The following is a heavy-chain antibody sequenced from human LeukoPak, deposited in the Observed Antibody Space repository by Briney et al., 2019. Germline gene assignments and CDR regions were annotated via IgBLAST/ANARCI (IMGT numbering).Heavy chain of an antibody. V-gene: IGHV4-34*01. D-gene: IGHD1-26*01. CDR1: GGSFSGYY. J-gene: IGHJ5*02. Sequence: PSETLSLTCAVYGGSFSGYYWSWIRQPPGKGLEWIGEINHSGSTNYNPSLRSRVTISVDTSKNQFSLKLSSVTAADTAVYYCARGSGGSYRGYNWFDPWGQGTLVTVSS. CDR3: ARGSGGSYRGYNWFDP. CDR2: INHSGST.